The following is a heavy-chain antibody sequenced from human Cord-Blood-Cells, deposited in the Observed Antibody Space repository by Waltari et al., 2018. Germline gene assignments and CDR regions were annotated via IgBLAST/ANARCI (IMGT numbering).Heavy chain of an antibody. Sequence: QVQLQESGPGLVKPSETLSLTCTVPGGSISSYYCSWIRQPPGKGLEWIGYIYYSGSTNYNPSLKSRVTISVDTSKNQFSLKLSSVTAADTAVYYCARVRGSSGWYYYYYGMDVWGQGTTVTVSS. J-gene: IGHJ6*02. CDR2: IYYSGST. CDR1: GGSISSYY. V-gene: IGHV4-59*01. CDR3: ARVRGSSGWYYYYYGMDV. D-gene: IGHD6-19*01.